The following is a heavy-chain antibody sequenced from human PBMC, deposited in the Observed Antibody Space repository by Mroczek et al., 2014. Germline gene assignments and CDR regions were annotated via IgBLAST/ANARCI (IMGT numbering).Heavy chain of an antibody. CDR1: GGSISSYY. Sequence: QVQLQESGPGLVKPSETLSLICTVSGGSISSYYWSWIRQPPGKGLEWIGYIYYSGSTNYNPSLKSRVTISVDTSKNQFSLKLSSVTAADTAVYYCARASSSFRRGGSYYYYYMDVWGKGTTVTVSS. CDR2: IYYSGST. CDR3: ARASSSFRRGGSYYYYYMDV. V-gene: IGHV4-59*01. J-gene: IGHJ6*03. D-gene: IGHD6-6*01.